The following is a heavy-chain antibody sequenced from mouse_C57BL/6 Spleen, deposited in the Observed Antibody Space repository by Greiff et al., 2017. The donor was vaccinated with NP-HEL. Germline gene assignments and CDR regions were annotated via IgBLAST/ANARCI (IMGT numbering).Heavy chain of an antibody. CDR3: ARFPYNYYGSSSYYAMDY. CDR1: GYSFTGYF. CDR2: INPYNGDT. Sequence: EVQLQQSGPELVKPGDSVKISCKASGYSFTGYFMNWVMQSHGKSLEWIGRINPYNGDTFYNQKFKGKATLTVDKSSSTAHMGLRSLTSEDSAVYYCARFPYNYYGSSSYYAMDYWGQGTSVTVSS. J-gene: IGHJ4*01. D-gene: IGHD1-1*01. V-gene: IGHV1-20*01.